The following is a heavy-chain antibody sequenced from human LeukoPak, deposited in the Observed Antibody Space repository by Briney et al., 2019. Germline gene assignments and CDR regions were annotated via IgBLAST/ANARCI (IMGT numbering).Heavy chain of an antibody. CDR1: GGSISSYY. D-gene: IGHD3-22*01. Sequence: SETLSLTCTVSGGSISSYYWSWIRQPPGKGLEWIGYIYTSGSTNYNPSLKSRVTISVDTSKNQFSLKLSSVTAADTAVYYCARTGAKYYYDSSGYHPDYFDFWGQGTLVTVSS. J-gene: IGHJ4*02. CDR3: ARTGAKYYYDSSGYHPDYFDF. V-gene: IGHV4-4*09. CDR2: IYTSGST.